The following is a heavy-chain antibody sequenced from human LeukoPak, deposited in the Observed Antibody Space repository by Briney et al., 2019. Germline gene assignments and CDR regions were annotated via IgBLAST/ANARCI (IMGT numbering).Heavy chain of an antibody. CDR1: GGSISSSSYY. Sequence: KTSETLSLTCTVSGGSISSSSYYWGWIRQPPGKGLEWIGSIYYSGSTYYNPSLKSRVTISVDTSKNQFSLKLSSVTAADTAVYYCARHVFGDYLYFDYWGQGTLVTVSS. CDR3: ARHVFGDYLYFDY. CDR2: IYYSGST. J-gene: IGHJ4*02. V-gene: IGHV4-39*01. D-gene: IGHD4-17*01.